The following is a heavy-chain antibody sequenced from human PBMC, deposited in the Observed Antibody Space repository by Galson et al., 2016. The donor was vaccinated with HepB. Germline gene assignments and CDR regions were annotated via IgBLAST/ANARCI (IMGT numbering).Heavy chain of an antibody. CDR1: GFTFNTYG. Sequence: SLRLSCADSGFTFNTYGMNWVRQAPGKGLEWVSYISSASSIKYYADSVKGRFTISRDNAKNSLYLQMNSLRAEDTAVYYCARATHTITYYYDSSGYKVDAFDIWGQGTMVTVSS. J-gene: IGHJ3*02. D-gene: IGHD3-22*01. V-gene: IGHV3-48*04. CDR2: ISSASSIK. CDR3: ARATHTITYYYDSSGYKVDAFDI.